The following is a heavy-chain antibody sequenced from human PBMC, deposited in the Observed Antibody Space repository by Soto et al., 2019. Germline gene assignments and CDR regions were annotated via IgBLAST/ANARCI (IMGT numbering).Heavy chain of an antibody. Sequence: QVQLVESGGGVVQPGRSLRLSCAASGFTFSSYGMHWVRQAPGKGLEWVTVISYDGNVAYYADSVKGRFTISRDNSKNTLYRQMNSLRTEETAMYYCAKEGPITNWYFDYWGQGTLVTVSS. D-gene: IGHD1-1*01. CDR1: GFTFSSYG. J-gene: IGHJ4*02. V-gene: IGHV3-30*18. CDR2: ISYDGNVA. CDR3: AKEGPITNWYFDY.